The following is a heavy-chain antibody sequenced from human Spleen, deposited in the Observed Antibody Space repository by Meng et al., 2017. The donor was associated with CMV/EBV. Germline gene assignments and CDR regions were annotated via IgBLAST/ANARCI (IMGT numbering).Heavy chain of an antibody. CDR1: GYSFGSYD. CDR3: ASFSDGDSKYQYAVDV. CDR2: VNADSGNR. D-gene: IGHD2-2*01. Sequence: ASVKVSCKTSGYSFGSYDINWVRQATGEGLEWMGWVNADSGNRGYAQKFKGRVTMTTSGSMNIAYMELSSLRSEDTAVYYCASFSDGDSKYQYAVDVWGQGTTVTVSS. V-gene: IGHV1-8*02. J-gene: IGHJ6*02.